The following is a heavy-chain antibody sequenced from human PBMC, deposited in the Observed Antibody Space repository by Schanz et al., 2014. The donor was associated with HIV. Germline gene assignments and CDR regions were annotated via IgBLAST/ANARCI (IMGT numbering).Heavy chain of an antibody. Sequence: VRLVESGGGVVQPGRSLRLSCVASGFNFNSYGMHWVRQAPGKGLEWVAVTSYDGTKKHYADSVKGRFTISRDNAKNSLYLQMNSLRAEDTAVYYCVLPSAKIVGGLGEHYFDHWGQGTLVTVSS. CDR2: TSYDGTKK. V-gene: IGHV3-30*03. D-gene: IGHD1-26*01. CDR1: GFNFNSYG. J-gene: IGHJ4*02. CDR3: VLPSAKIVGGLGEHYFDH.